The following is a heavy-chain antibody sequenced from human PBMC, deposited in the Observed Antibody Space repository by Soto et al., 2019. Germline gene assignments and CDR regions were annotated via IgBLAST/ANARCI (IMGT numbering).Heavy chain of an antibody. CDR3: ARVRIAVAGTWDAFDI. D-gene: IGHD6-19*01. CDR2: IIPIFGTA. CDR1: GGTFSSYA. Sequence: GAPLKVSCKASGGTFSSYAISWVRQAPGQGLEWMGGIIPIFGTANYAQKFQGRVTITADKSTSTAYMELSSLRSEDTAVYYCARVRIAVAGTWDAFDIWGQGTMVTVSS. V-gene: IGHV1-69*06. J-gene: IGHJ3*02.